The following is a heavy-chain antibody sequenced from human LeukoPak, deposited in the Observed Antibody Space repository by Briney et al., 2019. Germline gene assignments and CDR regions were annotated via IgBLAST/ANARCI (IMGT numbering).Heavy chain of an antibody. D-gene: IGHD3-22*01. CDR3: ARHSGYYYDSSGFDY. CDR1: GGSISSSGSY. Sequence: SETLSLTCTVSGGSISSSGSYWGWVPQPPGMGLDWIATISDSGRTYYNPSLKSRVSISVDTSKNHFSLELSSVIPTDTAVYYCARHSGYYYDSSGFDYWGQGTLVTVSS. J-gene: IGHJ4*02. CDR2: ISDSGRT. V-gene: IGHV4-39*01.